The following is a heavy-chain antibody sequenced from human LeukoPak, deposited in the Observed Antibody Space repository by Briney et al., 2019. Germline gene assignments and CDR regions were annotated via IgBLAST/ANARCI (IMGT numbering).Heavy chain of an antibody. CDR3: ARASYSYDINGWVPFDY. CDR1: GGSISSGSYY. D-gene: IGHD3-22*01. J-gene: IGHJ4*02. Sequence: SETLSLTCTVSGGSISSGSYYWSWIRQPAGKGLEWIGRIYTSGSTNYNPSLKSRVTISGDTSKNQFSLRLSSVTAADTAVYYCARASYSYDINGWVPFDYWGQGTLVTISS. V-gene: IGHV4-61*02. CDR2: IYTSGST.